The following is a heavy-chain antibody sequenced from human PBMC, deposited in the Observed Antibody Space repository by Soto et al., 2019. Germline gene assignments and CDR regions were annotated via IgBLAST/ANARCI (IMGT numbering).Heavy chain of an antibody. Sequence: QVQLQQWGAGLLKPSETLSLTCAVYGGSFSGYYWSWIRQPPGKGLEWIGEINHSGSTNYNPSLKSRVTKSVDTSKNQFSLKLSSVTAADTAVYYCARGADYVWGSYRPLYHNWFDPWGQGTLVTVSS. CDR3: ARGADYVWGSYRPLYHNWFDP. D-gene: IGHD3-16*02. CDR1: GGSFSGYY. V-gene: IGHV4-34*01. J-gene: IGHJ5*02. CDR2: INHSGST.